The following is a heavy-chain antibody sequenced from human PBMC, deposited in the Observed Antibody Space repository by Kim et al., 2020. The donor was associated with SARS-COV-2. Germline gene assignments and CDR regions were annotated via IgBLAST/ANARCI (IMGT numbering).Heavy chain of an antibody. Sequence: YADSVKGRCIISRDNSRNTLFLQLNSLRAEDTAVYYCARRSSLTGAAYLDYWGQGALVTVSS. J-gene: IGHJ4*02. D-gene: IGHD2-15*01. V-gene: IGHV3-23*01. CDR3: ARRSSLTGAAYLDY.